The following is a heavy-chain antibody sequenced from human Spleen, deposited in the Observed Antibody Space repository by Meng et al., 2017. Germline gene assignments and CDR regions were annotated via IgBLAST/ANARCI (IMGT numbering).Heavy chain of an antibody. D-gene: IGHD2-21*02. CDR3: ARDVGRGDLTPYYFDY. J-gene: IGHJ4*02. V-gene: IGHV3-48*03. Sequence: GESLKISCAASGFTFSRYEMNWVRQAPGKGLEWVSYVSGGGYTIYYGDSVKGRFTISRDNAKNSLYLQMNSLRVEDTAVYYCARDVGRGDLTPYYFDYWGQGTLVTVSS. CDR1: GFTFSRYE. CDR2: VSGGGYTI.